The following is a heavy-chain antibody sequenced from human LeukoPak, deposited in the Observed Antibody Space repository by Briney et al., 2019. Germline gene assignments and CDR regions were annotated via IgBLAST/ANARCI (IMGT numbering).Heavy chain of an antibody. V-gene: IGHV3-33*01. CDR3: ARDFSLQLFDY. CDR2: IWSDGSYK. D-gene: IGHD5-24*01. J-gene: IGHJ4*02. Sequence: PGRSLRLSCAASGFTFSSYGFHWVRQAPGKGLEWLAVIWSDGSYKYYADSVKGRFTISRDDSKNTLYLQMNSLRAEDTAVYYCARDFSLQLFDYWGQGTLVTVFS. CDR1: GFTFSSYG.